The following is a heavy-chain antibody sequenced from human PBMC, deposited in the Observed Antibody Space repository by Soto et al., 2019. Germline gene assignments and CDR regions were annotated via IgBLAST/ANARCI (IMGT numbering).Heavy chain of an antibody. J-gene: IGHJ6*02. CDR1: GGTFNSLA. V-gene: IGHV1-69*13. CDR2: IIPFFKGT. D-gene: IGHD3-16*01. Sequence: SVKVSCKASGGTFNSLAISCVRQAPGQGLEWMGGIIPFFKGTNYAEKFQGRVTITADESTSTAYMDLSSLRSEDTAVYYCARDVSLNYYDGTYYYFAMDVWGQGTTVTVS. CDR3: ARDVSLNYYDGTYYYFAMDV.